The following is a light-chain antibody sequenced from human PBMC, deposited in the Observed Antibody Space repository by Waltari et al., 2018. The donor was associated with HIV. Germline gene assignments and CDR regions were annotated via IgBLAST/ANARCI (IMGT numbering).Light chain of an antibody. Sequence: QSALTQPASVSGSPGQSITISCTGTSSDVGGYNYFSWYQQHPGKAPKLFISEVSNRPSGISNRFSGSKSGNTASLTISGLQTEDEADYYCSSYTTSTTPVLFGGGTKLTVV. CDR3: SSYTTSTTPVL. CDR2: EVS. CDR1: SSDVGGYNY. J-gene: IGLJ2*01. V-gene: IGLV2-14*01.